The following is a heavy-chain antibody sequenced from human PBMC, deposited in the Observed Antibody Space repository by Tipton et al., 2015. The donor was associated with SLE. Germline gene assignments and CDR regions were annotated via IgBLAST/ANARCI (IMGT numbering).Heavy chain of an antibody. CDR1: GFNFGAHW. Sequence: SLRLSCVASGFNFGAHWMHWVRQAPGKGLVWISRTNQDGAIRSYEDSVKGRFIISRDNSKSTLYLQMNNVRVEDTALYYCTRGIDPGSSRISDYWGQGTIVSVSS. J-gene: IGHJ4*02. CDR3: TRGIDPGSSRISDY. CDR2: TNQDGAIR. D-gene: IGHD2-15*01. V-gene: IGHV3-74*01.